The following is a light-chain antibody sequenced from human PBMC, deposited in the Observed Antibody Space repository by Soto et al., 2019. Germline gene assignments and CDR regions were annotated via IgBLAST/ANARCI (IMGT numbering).Light chain of an antibody. CDR3: AAWDGSLNHIL. CDR1: SSNIGTNT. V-gene: IGLV1-44*01. Sequence: QSVLTQPPSASGTPGQRVTISCSGSSSNIGTNTVNWYLQLPGTAPKLLIYNNNQRPSGVPERFSGSKSGTSASLAISGLQSEDEADYYCAAWDGSLNHILFGGGTKLTVL. CDR2: NNN. J-gene: IGLJ2*01.